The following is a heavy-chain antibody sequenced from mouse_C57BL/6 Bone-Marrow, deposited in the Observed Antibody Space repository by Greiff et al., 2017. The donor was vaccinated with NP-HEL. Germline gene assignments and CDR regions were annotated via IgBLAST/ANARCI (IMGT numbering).Heavy chain of an antibody. CDR1: GFNIKDDY. V-gene: IGHV14-4*01. CDR3: TLKDGYLDY. Sequence: EVQLQQSGAELVRPGASVKLSCTASGFNIKDDYMHWVKQRPEQGLEWIGWIDPENGDTEYASKFQGKATITADTSSNTAYLQLSSLTSEDTAVYYCTLKDGYLDYWGQGTTLTVSS. J-gene: IGHJ2*01. CDR2: IDPENGDT. D-gene: IGHD2-3*01.